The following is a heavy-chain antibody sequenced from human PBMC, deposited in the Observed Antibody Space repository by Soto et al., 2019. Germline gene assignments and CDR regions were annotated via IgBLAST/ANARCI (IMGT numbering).Heavy chain of an antibody. Sequence: QVHLVQSGAEVKKPGASVKVSCKTSGYTFTRYGISWVRQAPGQGLEWMGWISGYDGRTNFAQKVQDRVTMTTDTSTRTVYMELRSLSSDDTAVDYCAREGDVPYYYYGMDVWGQGTTVTVSS. CDR2: ISGYDGRT. CDR3: AREGDVPYYYYGMDV. D-gene: IGHD2-21*02. V-gene: IGHV1-18*01. J-gene: IGHJ6*02. CDR1: GYTFTRYG.